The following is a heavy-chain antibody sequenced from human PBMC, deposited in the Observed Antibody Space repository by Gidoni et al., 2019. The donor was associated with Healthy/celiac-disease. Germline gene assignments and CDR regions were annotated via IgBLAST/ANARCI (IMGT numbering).Heavy chain of an antibody. CDR2: ISGSGGST. CDR1: GFTFSSYA. Sequence: EVQLLESGGGLVQPGGSLRLSCAASGFTFSSYAMSWVRQAPGKGLGWVSAISGSGGSTYYADSVKGRFTISRDNSKNTLYLQMNSLRAEDTAVYYCAKMGDGHGDHRYYFDYWGQGTLVTVSS. CDR3: AKMGDGHGDHRYYFDY. V-gene: IGHV3-23*01. J-gene: IGHJ4*02. D-gene: IGHD4-17*01.